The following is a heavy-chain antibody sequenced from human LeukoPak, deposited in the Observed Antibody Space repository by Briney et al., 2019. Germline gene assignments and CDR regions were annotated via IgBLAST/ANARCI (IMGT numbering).Heavy chain of an antibody. CDR1: GFTFSSYA. V-gene: IGHV3-30-3*01. CDR3: ARDSSTGYYDSSGYLSDY. CDR2: ISYDGSNK. Sequence: GGSLRLSCAASGFTFSSYAMHWVRQAPGKGLEWVAVISYDGSNKYYADSVKGRFTISRDNSKNTLYLQMNSLRAEDTAVYYCARDSSTGYYDSSGYLSDYGGQGTLVTVSS. J-gene: IGHJ4*02. D-gene: IGHD3-22*01.